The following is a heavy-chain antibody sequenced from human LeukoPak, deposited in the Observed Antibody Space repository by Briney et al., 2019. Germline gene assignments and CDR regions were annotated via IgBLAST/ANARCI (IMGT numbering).Heavy chain of an antibody. CDR2: INPSGGST. CDR3: ARHPFATPFDY. CDR1: GYTFTSYY. D-gene: IGHD2-15*01. Sequence: VSVKVSCKASGYTFTSYYMHWVRQAPGQGLEWMGIINPSGGSTSYAQKFQGRVTMTRDTSKSQFSLRLSSVTAADTAVYFCARHPFATPFDYWGPGTLVTVSS. J-gene: IGHJ4*02. V-gene: IGHV1-46*01.